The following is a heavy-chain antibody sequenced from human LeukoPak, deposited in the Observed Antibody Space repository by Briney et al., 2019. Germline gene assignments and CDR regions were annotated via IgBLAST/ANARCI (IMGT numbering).Heavy chain of an antibody. D-gene: IGHD3-9*01. Sequence: PGGSLRLSCAASGLTFSSYAMSWVPQAPGKGLEWVSAISGSGGSTYYADSVKGRFTISRDNSKNTLYLQMNSLRAEDTAVYYCARVHSPTRDILTGYHDYWGQGTLVTVSS. J-gene: IGHJ4*02. CDR1: GLTFSSYA. CDR2: ISGSGGST. V-gene: IGHV3-23*01. CDR3: ARVHSPTRDILTGYHDY.